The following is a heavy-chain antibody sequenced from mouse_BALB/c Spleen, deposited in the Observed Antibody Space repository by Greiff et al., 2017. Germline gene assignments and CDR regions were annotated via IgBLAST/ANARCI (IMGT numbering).Heavy chain of an antibody. CDR1: GYTFTSYV. V-gene: IGHV1-14*01. CDR3: ARSPYGNYVPFDY. CDR2: INPYNDGT. D-gene: IGHD2-1*01. J-gene: IGHJ2*01. Sequence: VQLKESGPELVKPGASVKMSCKASGYTFTSYVMHWVKQKPGQGLEWIGYINPYNDGTKYNEKFKGKATLTSDKSSSTAYMELSSLTSEDSAVYYCARSPYGNYVPFDYWGQGTTLTVSS.